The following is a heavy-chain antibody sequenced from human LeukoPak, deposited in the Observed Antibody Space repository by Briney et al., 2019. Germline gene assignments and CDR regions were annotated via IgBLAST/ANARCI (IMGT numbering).Heavy chain of an antibody. CDR3: ARDEYGSGSPFDY. J-gene: IGHJ4*02. Sequence: GGSLRLSCAASGFTVSSNYMSWVRQAPGKGLEWVSVIYSGGSTYYADSVKGRFTISRDNSKNTLYLQMNSLRAEDTAVYYCARDEYGSGSPFDYWGQGTLVTVSS. V-gene: IGHV3-53*01. D-gene: IGHD3-10*01. CDR2: IYSGGST. CDR1: GFTVSSNY.